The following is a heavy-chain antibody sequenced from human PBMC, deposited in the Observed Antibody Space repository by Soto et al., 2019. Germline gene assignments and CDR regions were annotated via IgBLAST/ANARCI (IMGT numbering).Heavy chain of an antibody. Sequence: GGSLRLSCAASGFTVSSNYMSWVRQAPGKGLEWVSVIYSGGSTYYADSVKGRFTISRDNSKNTLYLQMNSLRAEDTAVYYCARARVMVYALDYWGQGTLVTVSS. V-gene: IGHV3-66*01. CDR3: ARARVMVYALDY. CDR2: IYSGGST. CDR1: GFTVSSNY. J-gene: IGHJ4*02. D-gene: IGHD2-8*01.